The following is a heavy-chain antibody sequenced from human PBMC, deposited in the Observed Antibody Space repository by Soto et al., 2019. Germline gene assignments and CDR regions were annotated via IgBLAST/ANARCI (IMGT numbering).Heavy chain of an antibody. D-gene: IGHD3-3*02. CDR1: AYTFTSYA. V-gene: IGHV1-18*01. CDR3: ARDRVDGIRCAYFDY. J-gene: IGHJ4*02. CDR2: ISAYNGKT. Sequence: QVQLVQSGAEVRKPGASVKVSCKASAYTFTSYAITWVRQAPGQGLEWMGWISAYNGKTNYAQKLQGRVTMTTDTSTSTAYMELRSLRSDDTAVYYCARDRVDGIRCAYFDYWGQGTLVPFSS.